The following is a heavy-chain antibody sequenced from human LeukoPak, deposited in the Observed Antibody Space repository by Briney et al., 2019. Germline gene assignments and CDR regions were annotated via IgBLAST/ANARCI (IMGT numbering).Heavy chain of an antibody. Sequence: ASVKVSCKVSGYTLTELCMHWVRQAPGKGLEWMGGFDPEDGETIYAQKFQGRVTMTEDTSTDTAYMELSSLRSEDTAVYYCATDPGGNPPPNAFDIWGQGTMVTVSS. V-gene: IGHV1-24*01. CDR1: GYTLTELC. D-gene: IGHD2-15*01. CDR2: FDPEDGET. CDR3: ATDPGGNPPPNAFDI. J-gene: IGHJ3*02.